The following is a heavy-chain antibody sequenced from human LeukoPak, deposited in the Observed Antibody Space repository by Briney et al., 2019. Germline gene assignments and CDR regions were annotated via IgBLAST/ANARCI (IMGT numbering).Heavy chain of an antibody. D-gene: IGHD3-9*01. J-gene: IGHJ6*02. CDR1: GFTVSSNY. CDR2: IYSGGST. CDR3: ARAGRLVIEADLYYYYYGMDV. V-gene: IGHV3-53*01. Sequence: GGSLRLSCAASGFTVSSNYMSWVRQAPGKGLEWVSVIYSGGSTYYADSVKGGFTISRDNSKNTLYLQMNSLRAKDTAVYYCARAGRLVIEADLYYYYYGMDVWGQGTTVTVSS.